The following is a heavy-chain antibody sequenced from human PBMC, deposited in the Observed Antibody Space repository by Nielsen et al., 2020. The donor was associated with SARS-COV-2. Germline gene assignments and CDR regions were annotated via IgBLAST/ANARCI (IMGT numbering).Heavy chain of an antibody. CDR2: ISWNSGSI. CDR3: ARRGLLNPLSSAFDI. CDR1: GFTFDDYA. Sequence: GGSLRLSCAASGFTFDDYAMHWVRQAPGKGLEWVSGISWNSGSIGYADSVKGRFTISRDNAKNSLYLQMNSLRAEDTAVYYCARRGLLNPLSSAFDIWGQGTMVTVSS. D-gene: IGHD2-15*01. J-gene: IGHJ3*02. V-gene: IGHV3-9*01.